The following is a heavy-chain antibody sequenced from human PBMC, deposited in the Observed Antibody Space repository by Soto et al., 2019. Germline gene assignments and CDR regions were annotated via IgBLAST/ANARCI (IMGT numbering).Heavy chain of an antibody. Sequence: QVQLVESGGGVVQPGRSLRLSCAASGFTFSRSGRHWVRQAPGKGREWEAVLWYDGSNEKDADSVKGRFTISRDNSKHTLYLQMNSLRAEYTALYYCARDRRGSGWYDYFDHGGEGTVVTVSS. V-gene: IGHV3-33*01. J-gene: IGHJ4*02. CDR3: ARDRRGSGWYDYFDH. CDR1: GFTFSRSG. CDR2: LWYDGSNE. D-gene: IGHD6-19*01.